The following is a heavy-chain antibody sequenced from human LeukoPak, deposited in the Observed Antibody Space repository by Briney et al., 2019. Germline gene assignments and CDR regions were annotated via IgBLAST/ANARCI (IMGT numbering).Heavy chain of an antibody. J-gene: IGHJ5*02. CDR3: ARDRGYWFDP. D-gene: IGHD3-10*01. V-gene: IGHV1-18*04. CDR2: ISAYNGNT. Sequence: GASVTVCCTASGYTFTSYGISWVRQAPGQGLEWMGWISAYNGNTNYAQKLQGRVTMTTDTSTSTAYMELRSLRSDDTAVYYCARDRGYWFDPWGQGTLVTVSS. CDR1: GYTFTSYG.